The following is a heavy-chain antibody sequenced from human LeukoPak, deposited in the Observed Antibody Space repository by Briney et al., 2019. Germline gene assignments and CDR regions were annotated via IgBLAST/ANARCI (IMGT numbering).Heavy chain of an antibody. CDR2: TSYTGST. V-gene: IGHV4-59*06. CDR3: AGNRPDSSGYMDFDY. D-gene: IGHD3-22*01. CDR1: GGSISSYY. Sequence: SETLSLTCTVSGGSISSYYWSWIRQHPGKGLEWIGYTSYTGSTHYNPSLKSRVTISVDTSKNQFSLKLTSMTAADTAVYYCAGNRPDSSGYMDFDYWGRGTLVTVSS. J-gene: IGHJ4*02.